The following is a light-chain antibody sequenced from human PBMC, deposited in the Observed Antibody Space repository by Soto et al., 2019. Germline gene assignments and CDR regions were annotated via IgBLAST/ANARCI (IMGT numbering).Light chain of an antibody. V-gene: IGLV1-40*01. CDR1: SSNIGAGYD. Sequence: QSVLTQPPSLSGAPGQRVTISCTGGSSNIGAGYDVHWYQQLPGTAPKLLIYGNSNRPSGVPDRFSGSKSGTSASLAITGLQAQDEAGYYCQSYDKRLSGYVLFGGGTKLTVL. J-gene: IGLJ2*01. CDR3: QSYDKRLSGYVL. CDR2: GNS.